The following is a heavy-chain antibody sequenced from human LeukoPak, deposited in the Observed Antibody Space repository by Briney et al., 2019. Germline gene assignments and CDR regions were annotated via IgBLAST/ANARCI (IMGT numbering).Heavy chain of an antibody. V-gene: IGHV1-18*01. Sequence: ASVKVSCKASGYTYTDYGINWVRQAPRQGLQLIRWSSTYNGNTIYAEKLQGRVTMTRDTSTSTAYMDLRSLRSDDTAVYYCARSMVRAVTQVASDYWGQGTLVTVSS. CDR3: ARSMVRAVTQVASDY. CDR2: SSTYNGNT. CDR1: GYTYTDYG. D-gene: IGHD3-10*01. J-gene: IGHJ4*02.